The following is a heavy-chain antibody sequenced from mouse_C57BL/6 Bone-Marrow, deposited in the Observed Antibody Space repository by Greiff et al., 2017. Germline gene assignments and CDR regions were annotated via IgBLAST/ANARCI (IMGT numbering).Heavy chain of an antibody. V-gene: IGHV2-2*01. CDR1: GFSFTSYG. D-gene: IGHD2-1*01. CDR3: ARNPLYYGNYVSYDYAMDY. CDR2: IWSGGST. Sequence: QVQLQQSGPGLVQPSQCLSITCTVSGFSFTSYGVHWVRQSPGKGLEWLGVIWSGGSTDYNAAFISRLGISKDNSKSQVFFKMNSLQADDTAIYYCARNPLYYGNYVSYDYAMDYWGQGTSVTVSS. J-gene: IGHJ4*01.